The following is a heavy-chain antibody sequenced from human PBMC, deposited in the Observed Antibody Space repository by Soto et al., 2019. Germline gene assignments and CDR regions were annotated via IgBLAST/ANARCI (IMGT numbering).Heavy chain of an antibody. J-gene: IGHJ3*02. CDR2: TYHSGNP. CDR3: ARVWGGAFDI. Sequence: PSETLSLTCDVSGDTISTGGYTWAWIRQPPGKALEWIGHTYHSGNPYYNPSLKSRVTISVDTSKNQFSLKLSSVTAADTAVYYCARVWGGAFDIWGQGTMVTVSS. D-gene: IGHD3-10*01. V-gene: IGHV4-30-2*01. CDR1: GDTISTGGYT.